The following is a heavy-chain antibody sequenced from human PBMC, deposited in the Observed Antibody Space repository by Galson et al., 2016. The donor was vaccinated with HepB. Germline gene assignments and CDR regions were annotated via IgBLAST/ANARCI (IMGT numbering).Heavy chain of an antibody. CDR2: IRSKAYGGTT. CDR1: GFTFGDYA. J-gene: IGHJ4*02. CDR3: TRDRRGSSWYFDY. V-gene: IGHV3-49*03. Sequence: SLRLSCAASGFTFGDYAMSWFRQAPGKGLEWVGFIRSKAYGGTTEYAASVKGRFTISRDDSKSIAYLQMNSLKTEDTAVYYCTRDRRGSSWYFDYWGQGTLVTVSS. D-gene: IGHD6-13*01.